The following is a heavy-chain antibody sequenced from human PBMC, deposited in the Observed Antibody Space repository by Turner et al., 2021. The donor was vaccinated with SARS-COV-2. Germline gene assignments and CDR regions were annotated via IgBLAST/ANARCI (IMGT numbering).Heavy chain of an antibody. Sequence: LQLQESGPGLVKSSETLSLTCTVSGGSVSSSRYYWGWIRQPPGQGLEWNGGIYYGGTTYYNPSLKSRVTISVDTSKNQFSLKLSSVTAADTAVYYCAMLDYDFGSGYYTGWFDPWGQGTLVTVSS. CDR2: IYYGGTT. CDR1: GGSVSSSRYY. J-gene: IGHJ5*02. D-gene: IGHD3-3*01. CDR3: AMLDYDFGSGYYTGWFDP. V-gene: IGHV4-39*01.